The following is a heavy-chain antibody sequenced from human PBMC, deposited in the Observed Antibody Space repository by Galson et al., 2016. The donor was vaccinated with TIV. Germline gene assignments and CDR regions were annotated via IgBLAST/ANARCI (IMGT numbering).Heavy chain of an antibody. V-gene: IGHV3-53*01. Sequence: SLRLSCATSGFTLSHKYMSWVRQAPGKGLECVSVIDSSGTTYYADSVKGRFTISSDTSQNTVNLQMNSLRADATAVYDCARSYDSSGNRGRFAHGGQGTLVIVSS. CDR3: ARSYDSSGNRGRFAH. J-gene: IGHJ4*02. CDR2: IDSSGTT. D-gene: IGHD6-25*01. CDR1: GFTLSHKY.